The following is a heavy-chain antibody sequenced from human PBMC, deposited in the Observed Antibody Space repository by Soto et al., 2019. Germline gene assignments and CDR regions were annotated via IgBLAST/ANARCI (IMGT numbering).Heavy chain of an antibody. CDR3: AKACIPKRKTGTRYYYYGMDV. V-gene: IGHV3-23*01. CDR1: GFTLSSYA. J-gene: IGHJ6*02. D-gene: IGHD1-1*01. Sequence: GGSLRLSCAASGFTLSSYAMHWVRQAPGKGLEWVSAISGSGGSTYYADSVKGRFTISRDNSKNTLYLQMNSLRAEDTAVYYCAKACIPKRKTGTRYYYYGMDVWGQGTTVTVSS. CDR2: ISGSGGST.